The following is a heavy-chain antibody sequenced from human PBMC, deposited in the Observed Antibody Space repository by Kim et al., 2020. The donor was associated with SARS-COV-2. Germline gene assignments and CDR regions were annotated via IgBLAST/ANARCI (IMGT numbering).Heavy chain of an antibody. Sequence: SETLSLTCAVYGGSFSGYYWSWIRQPPGKGLEWIGEINHSGSTNYNPSLKSRVTISVDTSKNQFSLKLSSVTAADTAVYYCARGKAAVAGKLYNWFDPWGQGTLVTVSS. CDR1: GGSFSGYY. CDR3: ARGKAAVAGKLYNWFDP. CDR2: INHSGST. D-gene: IGHD6-19*01. J-gene: IGHJ5*02. V-gene: IGHV4-34*01.